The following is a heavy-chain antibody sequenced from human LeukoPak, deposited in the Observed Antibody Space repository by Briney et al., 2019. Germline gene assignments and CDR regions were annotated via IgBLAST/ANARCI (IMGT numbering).Heavy chain of an antibody. CDR2: MRQDGSEK. Sequence: GGSLRLSCAASGFTFSSYWMSWVSLAPGKGLEWVANMRQDGSEKYYVDSVKGRFTISRDNAKNSLYLLLNSLRAEDTAVYYCARKSGPYYDSSAYYYFDYWGQGTLVTVSS. CDR1: GFTFSSYW. CDR3: ARKSGPYYDSSAYYYFDY. D-gene: IGHD3-22*01. J-gene: IGHJ4*02. V-gene: IGHV3-7*01.